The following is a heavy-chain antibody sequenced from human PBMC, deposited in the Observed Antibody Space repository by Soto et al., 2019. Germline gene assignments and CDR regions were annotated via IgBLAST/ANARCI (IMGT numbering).Heavy chain of an antibody. CDR2: IYYSGST. Sequence: SSETLSLTCTVSGGSLSSYYWRWIRQPPGKGMEWIGYIYYSGSTNYNPSLKSRVTISVDTSKNQFSLKLSSVTAADTAVYYCGRLEGLATNSYYFDFWGQGSLVTVSA. V-gene: IGHV4-59*01. CDR3: GRLEGLATNSYYFDF. CDR1: GGSLSSYY. D-gene: IGHD3-3*01. J-gene: IGHJ4*02.